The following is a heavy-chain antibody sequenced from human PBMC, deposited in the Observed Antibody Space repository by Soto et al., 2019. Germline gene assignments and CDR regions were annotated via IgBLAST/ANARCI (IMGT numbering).Heavy chain of an antibody. CDR3: ARGGTPMDY. Sequence: QVQLVQSGAEVKKPGASVKVSCKASGYTFTNFGISWVRQAPGQGLEWMGWISAYNGNTNYAQKFQGRVTMTTETSTSTAYMGVRSLRFDDTAVYYWARGGTPMDYWGQGTLVTVSS. D-gene: IGHD3-16*01. V-gene: IGHV1-18*01. CDR1: GYTFTNFG. J-gene: IGHJ4*02. CDR2: ISAYNGNT.